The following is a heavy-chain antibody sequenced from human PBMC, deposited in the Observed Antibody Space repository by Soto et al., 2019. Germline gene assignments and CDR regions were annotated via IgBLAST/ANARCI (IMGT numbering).Heavy chain of an antibody. Sequence: SETLSLTCTVSGGSISSYYWSWIRQPPGKGLEWIGYIYYSGSTNYNPSLKSRVTISVDNAKNSLYLQMNSLRLEDTAVYYCGRSREMGDDIAAHYWGQGTQVTVSS. D-gene: IGHD6-6*01. J-gene: IGHJ4*02. CDR1: GGSISSYY. CDR3: GRSREMGDDIAAHY. V-gene: IGHV4-59*12. CDR2: IYYSGST.